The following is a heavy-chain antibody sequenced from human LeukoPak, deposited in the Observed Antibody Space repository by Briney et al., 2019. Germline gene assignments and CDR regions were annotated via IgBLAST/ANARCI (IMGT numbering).Heavy chain of an antibody. CDR2: IYYTGST. J-gene: IGHJ4*02. Sequence: SETLSLTCTVSGGSISSYYWSWIRQPPGKGLEWIGYIYYTGSTNYNPSLKSRVTISVDTSKNQFSLKLSSVTAADTAVYYCARDYYVYDYWGQGTLVTVSS. D-gene: IGHD3-10*02. V-gene: IGHV4-59*12. CDR1: GGSISSYY. CDR3: ARDYYVYDY.